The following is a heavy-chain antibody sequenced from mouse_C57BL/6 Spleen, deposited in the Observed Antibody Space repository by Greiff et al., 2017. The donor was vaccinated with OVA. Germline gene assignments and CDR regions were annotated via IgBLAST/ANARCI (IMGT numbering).Heavy chain of an antibody. J-gene: IGHJ1*03. CDR2: INPSTGGT. CDR3: ARSKPLDYYGSSYGYFDV. D-gene: IGHD1-1*01. Sequence: EVKLMESGPELVKPGASVKISCKASGYSFTGYYMNWVKQSPEKSLEWIGEINPSTGGTTYNQKFKAKATLTVDKSSSTAYMQLKSLTSEDSAVYYCARSKPLDYYGSSYGYFDVWGTGTTVTVSS. CDR1: GYSFTGYY. V-gene: IGHV1-42*01.